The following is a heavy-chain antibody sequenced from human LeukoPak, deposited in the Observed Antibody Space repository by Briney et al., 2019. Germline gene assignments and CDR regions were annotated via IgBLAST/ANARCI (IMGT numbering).Heavy chain of an antibody. CDR1: GFTFSGSA. V-gene: IGHV3-30*04. CDR3: AKDRGNNFGFRGFTDF. D-gene: IGHD5-18*01. Sequence: GGSLRLSCVASGFTFSGSAMHWVRQAPGKGLEGAAFISYDGSRINYADSVKGRITISRDNSNNTLYLQMNSLRAEDTAVYYCAKDRGNNFGFRGFTDFWGQGTLVTVSP. J-gene: IGHJ4*02. CDR2: ISYDGSRI.